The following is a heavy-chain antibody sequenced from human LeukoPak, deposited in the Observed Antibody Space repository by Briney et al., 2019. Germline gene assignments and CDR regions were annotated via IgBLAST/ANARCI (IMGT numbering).Heavy chain of an antibody. D-gene: IGHD4-23*01. CDR1: GDSISSYY. CDR2: IYYSGST. CDR3: ARVSVDYGGNSDYFDY. Sequence: SETLSLTCTVSGDSISSYYWSWIRQPPGRGLEWIGYIYYSGSTNYNPSLKSRVTISVDTSKNQFSLKLSSVTAADTAVYYCARVSVDYGGNSDYFDYWGQGTLVTVSS. J-gene: IGHJ4*02. V-gene: IGHV4-59*01.